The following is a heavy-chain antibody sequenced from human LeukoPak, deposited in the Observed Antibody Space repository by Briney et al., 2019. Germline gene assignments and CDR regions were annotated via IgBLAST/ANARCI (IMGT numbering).Heavy chain of an antibody. D-gene: IGHD3-10*01. V-gene: IGHV4-59*01. CDR3: ARDKYYYGSGSYLEFFDY. Sequence: SETLSLTCTVSGRSISSYYWSWIRQPPGKGLEWIGYIYYSGSTNYNPSLKSRVTISVDTSKNQFSLKLSSVTAADTAVYYCARDKYYYGSGSYLEFFDYWGQGTLVTVSS. CDR2: IYYSGST. J-gene: IGHJ4*02. CDR1: GRSISSYY.